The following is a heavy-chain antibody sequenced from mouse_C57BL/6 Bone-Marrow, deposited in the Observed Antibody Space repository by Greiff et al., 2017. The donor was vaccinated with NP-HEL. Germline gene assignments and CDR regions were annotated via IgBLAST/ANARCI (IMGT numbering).Heavy chain of an antibody. CDR2: IRSKSNNYAT. CDR1: GFSFNTYA. D-gene: IGHD1-1*01. J-gene: IGHJ3*01. CDR3: VRGGYCSPFAY. V-gene: IGHV10-1*01. Sequence: DVHLVESGGGLVQPKGSLKLSCAASGFSFNTYAMNWVRQAPGKGLEWVARIRSKSNNYATYYADSVKDRFTISRDDSESMLYLQMNNLKTEDTAMCFYVRGGYCSPFAYWGQGTLVTVSA.